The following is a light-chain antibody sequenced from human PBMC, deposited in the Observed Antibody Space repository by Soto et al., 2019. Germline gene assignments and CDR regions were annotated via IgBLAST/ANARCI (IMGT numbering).Light chain of an antibody. Sequence: QPVLTQSPSASASLGASVTLTCTLSSGYSTYAITWHQHQPDKGPRYLLKLNSDGSHTKGDGIPHRFSGSSSGAERYLTISSLQSEDEADYYCQTWGTGIPVFGGGTQLTVL. V-gene: IGLV4-69*01. CDR2: LNSDGSH. J-gene: IGLJ3*02. CDR3: QTWGTGIPV. CDR1: SGYSTYA.